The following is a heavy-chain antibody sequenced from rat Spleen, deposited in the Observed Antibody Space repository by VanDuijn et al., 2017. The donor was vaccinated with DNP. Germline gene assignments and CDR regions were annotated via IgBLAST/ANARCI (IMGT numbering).Heavy chain of an antibody. D-gene: IGHD1-11*01. V-gene: IGHV5S10*01. Sequence: EVQLVESGGGLVQPGRSLKLSCAASGFIFSEYNMAWVRQAPKKGLEWVADIIYDGGRTFYRDSVKGRFTISRDNAKRTLSLQMDSLRSEDTATYYCATTTEGIGFDYWGQGVMVTVSS. CDR1: GFIFSEYN. CDR2: IIYDGGRT. CDR3: ATTTEGIGFDY. J-gene: IGHJ2*01.